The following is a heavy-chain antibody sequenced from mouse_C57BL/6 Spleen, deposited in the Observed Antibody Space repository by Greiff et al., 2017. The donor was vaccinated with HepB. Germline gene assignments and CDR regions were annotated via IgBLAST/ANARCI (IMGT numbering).Heavy chain of an antibody. J-gene: IGHJ2*01. Sequence: QVQLKESGPELVKPGASVKISCKASGYSFTSYYIHWVKQRPGQGLEWIGWIYPGSGNTKYNEKFKGKATLTADTSSSTAYMQLSSLTSEDSAVYYCARGSSGSDYWGQGTTLTVSS. CDR3: ARGSSGSDY. D-gene: IGHD3-2*02. CDR1: GYSFTSYY. CDR2: IYPGSGNT. V-gene: IGHV1-66*01.